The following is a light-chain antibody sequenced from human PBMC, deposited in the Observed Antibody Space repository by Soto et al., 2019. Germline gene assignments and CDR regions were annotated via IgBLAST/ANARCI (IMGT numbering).Light chain of an antibody. Sequence: QSALTQPASVSGSPGQSIIISCTGTSSDVGGYNYVSWYQQHPGKAPKLMIYDVSNRPSGVSNRFSGSKSGNTASLTISGRQADDEAVYYCSSYTSSSTLYVFGTGTKVTVL. CDR2: DVS. CDR1: SSDVGGYNY. J-gene: IGLJ1*01. V-gene: IGLV2-14*01. CDR3: SSYTSSSTLYV.